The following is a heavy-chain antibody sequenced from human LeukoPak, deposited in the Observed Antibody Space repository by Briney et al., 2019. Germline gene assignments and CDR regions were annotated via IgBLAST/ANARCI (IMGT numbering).Heavy chain of an antibody. D-gene: IGHD3-16*01. CDR1: GYTFASYG. V-gene: IGHV1-18*01. CDR2: ISAYNGNT. J-gene: IGHJ4*02. CDR3: ARGGPAARLITFGGVTDY. Sequence: ASVKVSCKASGYTFASYGISWVRQAPGQGLEWMGWISAYNGNTNYAQKLQGRVTMTTDTSTSTAYMELRSLRSDDTAVYYCARGGPAARLITFGGVTDYWGQGTLVTVSS.